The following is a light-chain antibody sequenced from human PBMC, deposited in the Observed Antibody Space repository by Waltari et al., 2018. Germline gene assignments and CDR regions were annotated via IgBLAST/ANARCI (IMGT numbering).Light chain of an antibody. Sequence: EIVLTQSPAILSFSPGERATLSCRASQSVGTYLAWSQQRPGQSPRLLIYDASNRATGIPARFTGSGSETDFTLTISSLQPEDFAVYYCQQRRNWPLTFGGGTRVQI. CDR3: QQRRNWPLT. V-gene: IGKV3-11*01. J-gene: IGKJ4*01. CDR2: DAS. CDR1: QSVGTY.